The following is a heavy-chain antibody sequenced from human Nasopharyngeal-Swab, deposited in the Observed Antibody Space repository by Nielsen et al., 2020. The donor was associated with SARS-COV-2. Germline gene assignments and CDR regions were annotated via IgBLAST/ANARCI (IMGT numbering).Heavy chain of an antibody. V-gene: IGHV3-33*06. CDR2: IWYDGSNK. CDR1: GFTFSSYG. D-gene: IGHD3-22*01. J-gene: IGHJ6*02. Sequence: GGSLRLSCAASGFTFSSYGMHWVRQAPGKGLEWVAVIWYDGSNKCYADSVKGRFTISRDNSKNTLYLQMNSLRAEDTAVYYCVKDHRHSSGYYYYGMDVWGQGTTVTVSS. CDR3: VKDHRHSSGYYYYGMDV.